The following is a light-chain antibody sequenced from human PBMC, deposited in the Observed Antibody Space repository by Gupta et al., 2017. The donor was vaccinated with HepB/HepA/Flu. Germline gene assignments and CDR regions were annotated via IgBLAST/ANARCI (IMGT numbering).Light chain of an antibody. CDR1: QSISTW. V-gene: IGKV1-5*03. CDR3: QQDNNYLFT. Sequence: DIQMTQSPSTLSASVGDRVTITCRASQSISTWLAWYQQKPGKAPKLLLYKASSLESGVPSRFSGSGSGTEFTLTISSLQPDDFATYYCQQDNNYLFTFGPGTKVDI. CDR2: KAS. J-gene: IGKJ3*01.